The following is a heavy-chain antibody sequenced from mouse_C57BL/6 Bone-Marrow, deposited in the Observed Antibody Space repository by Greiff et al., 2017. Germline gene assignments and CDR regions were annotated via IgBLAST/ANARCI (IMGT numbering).Heavy chain of an antibody. V-gene: IGHV1-85*01. Sequence: VQLVESGPELVKPGASVKLSCKASGYTFTSYDINWVKQMPGQGLEWIGWIYPRDGSTKYNEKFKGKATLTVDTSSSTAYMELHSLTSEDSAVYFCARSLYDYYFDYWGQGTTLTVSS. J-gene: IGHJ2*01. CDR2: IYPRDGST. D-gene: IGHD2-3*01. CDR3: ARSLYDYYFDY. CDR1: GYTFTSYD.